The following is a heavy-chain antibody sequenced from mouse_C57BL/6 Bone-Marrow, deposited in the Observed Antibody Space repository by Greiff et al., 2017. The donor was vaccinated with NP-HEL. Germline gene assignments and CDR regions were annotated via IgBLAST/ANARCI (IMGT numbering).Heavy chain of an antibody. CDR1: GYTFTSYW. V-gene: IGHV1-52*01. D-gene: IGHD1-1*01. CDR3: ARDSITTVVDL. J-gene: IGHJ2*01. CDR2: IDPSDSET. Sequence: VQLQQPGAELVRPGSSVKLSCKASGYTFTSYWMHWVKQRPIQGLEWIGNIDPSDSETHYNQKFKDKATLTVDKSSSTAYMQLSSLTSEDSAVYYCARDSITTVVDLWGQGTTLTVSS.